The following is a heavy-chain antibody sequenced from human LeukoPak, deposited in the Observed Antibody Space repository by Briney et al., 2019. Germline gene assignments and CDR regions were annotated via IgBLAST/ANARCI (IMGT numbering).Heavy chain of an antibody. CDR2: ISSSGSTI. J-gene: IGHJ6*04. V-gene: IGHV3-48*04. CDR1: RFTFSSYS. CDR3: EELGITMIGGV. Sequence: GGSLRLSCAASRFTFSSYSMNWVRQAPGKGLEWVSYISSSGSTIYYADSVKGRLTISRDNAKNSLYLQMNSLRAEDTAVYYCEELGITMIGGVWGKGTTVTISS. D-gene: IGHD3-10*02.